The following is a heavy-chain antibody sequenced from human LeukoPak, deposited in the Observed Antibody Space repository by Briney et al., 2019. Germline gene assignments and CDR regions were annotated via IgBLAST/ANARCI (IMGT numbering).Heavy chain of an antibody. CDR1: GYTFTAYY. CDR3: ARDHCTSSGCYEYYYYGMDV. D-gene: IGHD2-2*01. V-gene: IGHV1-2*02. J-gene: IGHJ6*02. Sequence: ASVKVSCKPSGYTFTAYYIHWVRRAPGQGLEWMGWISPNSGGTNSAQKFQGRVPMTRDTSLSTAYMELSRLRSDDTAVYYCARDHCTSSGCYEYYYYGMDVWGQGTTVTVSS. CDR2: ISPNSGGT.